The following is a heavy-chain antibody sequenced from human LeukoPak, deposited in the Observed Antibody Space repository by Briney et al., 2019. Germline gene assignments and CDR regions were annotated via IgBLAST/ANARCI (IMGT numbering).Heavy chain of an antibody. J-gene: IGHJ4*02. CDR3: ARDEPVYCSSTSCYPR. V-gene: IGHV3-48*01. CDR1: GVTFSSYS. Sequence: GGSLRLSCAASGVTFSSYSMNWVRQAPGKGLEWVSYISSSSSTIYYADSVKGRFTISRDNAKNSLYLQMNSLRAEDTAVYYCARDEPVYCSSTSCYPRWGQGTLVTVSS. CDR2: ISSSSSTI. D-gene: IGHD2-2*01.